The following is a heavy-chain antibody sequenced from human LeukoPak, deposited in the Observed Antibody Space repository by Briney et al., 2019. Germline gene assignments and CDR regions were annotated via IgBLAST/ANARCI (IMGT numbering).Heavy chain of an antibody. J-gene: IGHJ4*02. CDR2: ITAGGDYT. D-gene: IGHD1-1*01. CDR1: GLIFSDYS. Sequence: GGSLRLSCAVSGLIFSDYSMNWVRQAPGKGLEWVSTITAGGDYTYYADSVKGRFTVSRDNSKNTLYLQVNSLRAEDTAIYYCANWNDYWGQGTLVTVSS. V-gene: IGHV3-23*01. CDR3: ANWNDY.